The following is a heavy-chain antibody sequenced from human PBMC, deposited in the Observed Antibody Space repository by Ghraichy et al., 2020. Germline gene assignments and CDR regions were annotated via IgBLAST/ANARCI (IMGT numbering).Heavy chain of an antibody. D-gene: IGHD6-19*01. Sequence: ETLSLTCAASGFIFSGDWMSWVRQAPRKGPEWVANIKKDGSEKYYVDSVKGRFTISRDNAKNSLYLQMNSLRAEDTAVYYCARDLGGGWYFDNWGQGALVTVSS. CDR1: GFIFSGDW. V-gene: IGHV3-7*01. J-gene: IGHJ4*02. CDR2: IKKDGSEK. CDR3: ARDLGGGWYFDN.